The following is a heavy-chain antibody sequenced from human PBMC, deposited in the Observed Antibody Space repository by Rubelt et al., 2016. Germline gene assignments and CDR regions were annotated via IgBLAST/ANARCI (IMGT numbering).Heavy chain of an antibody. Sequence: QVQLVQSGAEVKKPGASVQVSCKASGYTFTSYDINWVRQATGQGLEWMGWMNPNSGNTGYAQKFQGRVTMTRNTSISTAYMELSSLRSEETAVYYCARGYSGSGKYYFDYWGQGTLVTVSS. J-gene: IGHJ4*02. D-gene: IGHD6-6*01. CDR2: MNPNSGNT. CDR1: GYTFTSYD. CDR3: ARGYSGSGKYYFDY. V-gene: IGHV1-8*01.